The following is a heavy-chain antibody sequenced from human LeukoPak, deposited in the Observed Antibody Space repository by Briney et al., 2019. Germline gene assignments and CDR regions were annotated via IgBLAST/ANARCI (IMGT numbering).Heavy chain of an antibody. V-gene: IGHV1-69*04. J-gene: IGHJ4*02. CDR1: GGTFSSYA. D-gene: IGHD1-26*01. CDR2: IIPILGIA. CDR3: ARDPGLSPGGSDRDTLQDY. Sequence: SVKVSCKASGGTFSSYAISWVRQAPGQGLEWMGRIIPILGIANYAQKFQGRVTITADKSTSTAYMELSSLRSEDTAVYYCARDPGLSPGGSDRDTLQDYWGQGTLVTVSS.